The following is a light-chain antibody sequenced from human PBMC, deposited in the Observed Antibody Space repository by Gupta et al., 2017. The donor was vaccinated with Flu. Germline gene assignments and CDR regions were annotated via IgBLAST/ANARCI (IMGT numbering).Light chain of an antibody. J-gene: IGLJ1*01. CDR3: CSYTSSSTYV. CDR2: EIT. V-gene: IGLV2-14*01. CDR1: SSDVGAYNY. Sequence: QSDLTQPASVSGSPGQSITISCTGTSSDVGAYNYVSWHQQHPGKAPKLIIYEITNRPPGVADRFSGSKSGDTASLTISGLQAEDEADYYCCSYTSSSTYVFGTGTRVTVL.